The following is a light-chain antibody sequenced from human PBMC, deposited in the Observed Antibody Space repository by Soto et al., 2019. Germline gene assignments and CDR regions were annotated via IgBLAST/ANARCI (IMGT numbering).Light chain of an antibody. J-gene: IGKJ1*01. Sequence: DIQMTQSPSSLSASLGDRVTITCRASQAIRNDVGWFQQKPGEPPRLLIYGASTLHDGVPSRFSGSGSGTDFTLTISSLQPEDFATYYCQQSYSTPRTFGQGTKVDIK. CDR3: QQSYSTPRT. CDR2: GAS. CDR1: QAIRND. V-gene: IGKV1-39*01.